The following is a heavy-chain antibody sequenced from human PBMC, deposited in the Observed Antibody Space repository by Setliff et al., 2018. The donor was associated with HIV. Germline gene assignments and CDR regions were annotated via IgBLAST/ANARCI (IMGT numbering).Heavy chain of an antibody. CDR2: INRSGGTT. CDR3: ARDRTHRSGWYGYFEY. J-gene: IGHJ4*02. Sequence: ASVKVSCKASGYTFTSYSMHWVRQAPGQGLGWMGIINRSGGTTNYAQKFQGRVTMTRDTSTSTVYMEVSSLRSDDTAVYYCARDRTHRSGWYGYFEYWGQGTLVTVSS. CDR1: GYTFTSYS. V-gene: IGHV1-46*01. D-gene: IGHD6-19*01.